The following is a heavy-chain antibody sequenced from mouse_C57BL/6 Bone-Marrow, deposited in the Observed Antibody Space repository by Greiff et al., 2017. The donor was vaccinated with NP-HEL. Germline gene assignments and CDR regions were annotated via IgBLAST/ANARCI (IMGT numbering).Heavy chain of an antibody. CDR2: IYPGSGST. D-gene: IGHD1-1*01. CDR1: GYTFTSYW. Sequence: QVQLQQPGAELVKPGASVKMSCKASGYTFTSYWITWVKQRPGQGLEWIGDIYPGSGSTNYNEKFKSKATLTVDTSSSTAYMQLSSLTSEDSAVYYCARLYYYGSSYGYYAMDYWGQGTSVTVSS. J-gene: IGHJ4*01. V-gene: IGHV1-55*01. CDR3: ARLYYYGSSYGYYAMDY.